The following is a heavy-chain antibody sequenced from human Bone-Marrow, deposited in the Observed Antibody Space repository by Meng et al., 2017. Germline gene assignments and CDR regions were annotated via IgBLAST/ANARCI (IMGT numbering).Heavy chain of an antibody. CDR1: GYTLTELS. J-gene: IGHJ3*02. CDR3: ATDSSSWPIDAFDI. D-gene: IGHD6-13*01. Sequence: ASVKVSCKVSGYTLTELSMHWVRQAPGKGLEWMGGFDPEDGETIYEQKFQGRVTMTEDTSTDTAYMELSSLRSEDTAVYYCATDSSSWPIDAFDIWGQGTMVTVSS. V-gene: IGHV1-24*01. CDR2: FDPEDGET.